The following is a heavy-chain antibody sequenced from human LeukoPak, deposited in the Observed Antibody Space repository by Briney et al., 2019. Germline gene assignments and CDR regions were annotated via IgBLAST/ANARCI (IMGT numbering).Heavy chain of an antibody. D-gene: IGHD4-11*01. CDR3: ARLQSVTTVDY. CDR2: IYYSGST. J-gene: IGHJ4*02. CDR1: GGSISSSSYY. V-gene: IGHV4-39*01. Sequence: SETLSLTCTVSGGSISSSSYYWGWIRQPPGKGLEWIGSIYYSGSTYYNPSLKSRVTISVDTSKNQFSLKLTSVTAADTAVYYCARLQSVTTVDYWGPGTLVTVSS.